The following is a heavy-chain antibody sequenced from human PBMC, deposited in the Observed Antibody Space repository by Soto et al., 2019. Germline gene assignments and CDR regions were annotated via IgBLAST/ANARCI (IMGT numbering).Heavy chain of an antibody. V-gene: IGHV4-59*01. CDR2: IYNSGST. Sequence: SETLSLTCTVSGGSISRYYWSWVRQPPGKGLEWIGSIYNSGSTNYNPSLKSRVTISVDKSKNQFSLKVTSVTAADTAVYYCAVVPAANGEENYYYYIDVWGKGTTVTVSS. D-gene: IGHD2-2*01. J-gene: IGHJ6*03. CDR1: GGSISRYY. CDR3: AVVPAANGEENYYYYIDV.